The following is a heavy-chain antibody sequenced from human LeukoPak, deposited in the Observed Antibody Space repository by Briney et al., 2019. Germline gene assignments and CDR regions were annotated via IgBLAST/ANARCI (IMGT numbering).Heavy chain of an antibody. D-gene: IGHD6-19*01. Sequence: EASVKVSCKASGYTFTSYDINWVRQATGQGLEWMGWMNPNSGNTGYAQKFQGRVTITRNTPISTAYMELSSLRSEDTAVYYCARVTTKQQWLVRYYYYYMDVWGKGTTVTVSS. V-gene: IGHV1-8*03. CDR3: ARVTTKQQWLVRYYYYYMDV. CDR2: MNPNSGNT. J-gene: IGHJ6*03. CDR1: GYTFTSYD.